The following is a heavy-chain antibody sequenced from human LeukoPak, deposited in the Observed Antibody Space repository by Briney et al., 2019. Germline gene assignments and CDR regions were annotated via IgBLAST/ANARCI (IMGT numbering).Heavy chain of an antibody. J-gene: IGHJ2*01. CDR1: GYTFTAYY. D-gene: IGHD2-8*01. CDR3: AILPEVMADFDL. V-gene: IGHV1-2*02. CDR2: INPNSGGT. Sequence: ASVKVSCKASGYTFTAYYIHWVRQAPGRGLEWMGWINPNSGGTNYAQKFQGRVTMTRDTSISTAYLQWSSLKASDTAMYYCAILPEVMADFDLWGRGTLVTVSS.